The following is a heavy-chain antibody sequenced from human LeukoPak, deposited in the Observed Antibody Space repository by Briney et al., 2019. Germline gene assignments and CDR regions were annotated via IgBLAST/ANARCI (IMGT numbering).Heavy chain of an antibody. Sequence: GGSLRLSCVASGFTLSSYSVTWVRQAPGKGLEWVSSISRDSSYIYDADSLKGRFTISRDNAKNSVYLQMNSLRAEDTALYYCARGIPNYSLDIWGQETMVTVPS. CDR3: ARGIPNYSLDI. CDR2: ISRDSSYI. CDR1: GFTLSSYS. J-gene: IGHJ3*02. D-gene: IGHD2-21*01. V-gene: IGHV3-21*01.